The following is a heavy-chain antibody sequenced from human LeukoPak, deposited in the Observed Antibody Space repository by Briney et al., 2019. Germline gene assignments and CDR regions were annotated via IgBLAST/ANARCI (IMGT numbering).Heavy chain of an antibody. CDR3: ARGRFGEFAFDY. J-gene: IGHJ4*02. D-gene: IGHD3-10*01. Sequence: SETLSLTCTVSGGSITSSGYYWGWIRQPPGKGLEWIGCIYYSGRTSYNPSLKSRVTISLDTSKTQFSLNMYSVTAADTAVYYCARGRFGEFAFDYWGQGTLVTVSS. V-gene: IGHV4-39*01. CDR2: IYYSGRT. CDR1: GGSITSSGYY.